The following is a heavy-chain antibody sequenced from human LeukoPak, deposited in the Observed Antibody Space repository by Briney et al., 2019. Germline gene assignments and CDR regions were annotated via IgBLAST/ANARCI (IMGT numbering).Heavy chain of an antibody. CDR3: AKEKKYYYDGSGYPGYDY. CDR2: ISGSGGST. Sequence: GGSLRLSCAASGFTFSSYAMSWVRQAPGKGLEWVSAISGSGGSTYYADSVKGRFTISRDNSKNTLYLQMNSLRAEDTVVYYCAKEKKYYYDGSGYPGYDYWGQGTLVTVSS. V-gene: IGHV3-23*01. J-gene: IGHJ4*02. D-gene: IGHD3-22*01. CDR1: GFTFSSYA.